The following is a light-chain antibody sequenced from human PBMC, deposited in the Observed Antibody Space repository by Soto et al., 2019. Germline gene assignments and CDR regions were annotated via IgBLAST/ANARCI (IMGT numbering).Light chain of an antibody. J-gene: IGKJ4*01. Sequence: DIQMTQSPSTLSASVGDRVTITCRASQSISSWLAWYQQKPGKAPKLLIYDASSLESGVPSRFSGSGSGTEFTLAISSLQPDDFATYYCQQYNSYLLTFGGGTKVPIK. CDR1: QSISSW. V-gene: IGKV1-5*01. CDR3: QQYNSYLLT. CDR2: DAS.